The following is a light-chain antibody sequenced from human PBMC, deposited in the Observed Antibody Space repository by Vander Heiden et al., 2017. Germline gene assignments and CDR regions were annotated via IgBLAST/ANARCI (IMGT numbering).Light chain of an antibody. CDR1: QPISEF. V-gene: IGKV1-39*01. Sequence: DLQITRSPSSLSASVGGRVTITCRTSQPISEFLNWYLQKPGKAPKLLIYGASVSESGVPSRFSGSGSGTDFTLTISSLQPEDFGTYYCQQSYRSIAITFGQGTRLDIK. CDR3: QQSYRSIAIT. CDR2: GAS. J-gene: IGKJ5*01.